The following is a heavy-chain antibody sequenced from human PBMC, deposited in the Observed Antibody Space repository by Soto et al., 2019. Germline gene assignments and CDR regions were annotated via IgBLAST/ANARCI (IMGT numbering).Heavy chain of an antibody. CDR3: ARGSWDDVTGHYYMDV. CDR1: GDSVSSNSAG. V-gene: IGHV6-1*01. J-gene: IGHJ6*03. D-gene: IGHD3-9*01. Sequence: SPTLSLTCAISGDSVSSNSAGWNWIRQTPSRGLEWLGRTYYRSKWYDNYAVSVKSRITINPDTSKNQFSLQLNSVTPEDTAVYYCARGSWDDVTGHYYMDVWGTGTTVTVSS. CDR2: TYYRSKWYD.